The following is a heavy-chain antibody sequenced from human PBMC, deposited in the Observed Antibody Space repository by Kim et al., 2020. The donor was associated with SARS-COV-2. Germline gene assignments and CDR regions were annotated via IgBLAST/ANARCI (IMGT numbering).Heavy chain of an antibody. Sequence: SETLSLTCTVSGGSISSGNYYWSWIRQHPGKGLEWIGYIYYSGSTYYNPSLKSRVTISLDTSKNHFSLKLSSVTAADTAVYYCARDGAMVTFGGVMSPFDIWGQGTMVTVSS. D-gene: IGHD3-16*01. V-gene: IGHV4-31*03. CDR1: GGSISSGNYY. CDR3: ARDGAMVTFGGVMSPFDI. J-gene: IGHJ3*02. CDR2: IYYSGST.